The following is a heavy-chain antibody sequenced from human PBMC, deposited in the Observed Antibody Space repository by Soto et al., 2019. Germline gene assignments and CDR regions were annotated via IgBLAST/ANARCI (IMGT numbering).Heavy chain of an antibody. CDR2: MNLNSGNT. V-gene: IGHV1-8*01. CDR1: GYTFTSYD. Sequence: GASVKVSCKASGYTFTSYDINWVRQATGQGLEWMGWMNLNSGNTGYAQKFQGRVTMTRNTSISTAYMELSSLRSEDTAVYYCARTVFGVVNWDMDVWGKGTTVTVSS. J-gene: IGHJ6*03. CDR3: ARTVFGVVNWDMDV. D-gene: IGHD3-3*01.